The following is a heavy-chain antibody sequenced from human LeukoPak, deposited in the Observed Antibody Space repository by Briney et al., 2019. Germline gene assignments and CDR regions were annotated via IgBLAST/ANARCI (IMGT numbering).Heavy chain of an antibody. J-gene: IGHJ5*02. CDR1: GYTFTGYY. CDR2: INPNSGGT. D-gene: IGHD3-16*02. CDR3: ASEKYDYIWGSYRYWFDP. V-gene: IGHV1-2*02. Sequence: ASVKVSCKASGYTFTGYYMHWVRQAPGQGLAWVGWINPNSGGTNYAQRFQGRVTMTRDTSISTAYMELSRLRSDDTAVYYCASEKYDYIWGSYRYWFDPWGQGTLVTVSS.